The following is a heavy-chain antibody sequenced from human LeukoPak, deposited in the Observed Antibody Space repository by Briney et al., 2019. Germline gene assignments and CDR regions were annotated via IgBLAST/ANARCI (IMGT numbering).Heavy chain of an antibody. J-gene: IGHJ3*01. CDR2: IRDDESNT. CDR1: GFSFRSYA. CDR3: AKGKVNHDGALDA. D-gene: IGHD2-21*01. V-gene: IGHV3-23*01. Sequence: GGSLRLSCAASGFSFRSYAMSWVRQAPGKGLEWVSSIRDDESNTYYADSVKGRFTISKDNSKNTLYLQMNSLRAEDTAVYYCAKGKVNHDGALDAWGQGTLVTVSS.